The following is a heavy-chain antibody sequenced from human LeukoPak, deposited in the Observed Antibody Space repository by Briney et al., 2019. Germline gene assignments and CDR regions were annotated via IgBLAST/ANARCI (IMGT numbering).Heavy chain of an antibody. D-gene: IGHD6-13*01. CDR3: ARDPGSSYSSSWYDYYYMDV. CDR2: INPNSGGT. CDR1: GYTFTDYY. V-gene: IGHV1-2*02. J-gene: IGHJ6*03. Sequence: GASVKVSCKASGYTFTDYYMHWVRQAPGQGLEWMGWINPNSGGTNSAQKFQGRVTMTRDTSISTAYMELSRLRSDDTAVYYCARDPGSSYSSSWYDYYYMDVWGKGTTVTVSS.